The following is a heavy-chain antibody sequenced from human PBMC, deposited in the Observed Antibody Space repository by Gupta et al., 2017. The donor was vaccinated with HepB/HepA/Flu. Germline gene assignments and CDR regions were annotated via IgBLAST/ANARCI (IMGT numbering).Heavy chain of an antibody. J-gene: IGHJ4*02. Sequence: EVQLVQSGAEVKKPGESLKISCKGSGYPFSNHWIAWVRQKPGEGLEWMGIIFPADSDTRYTPSFQGHVTISVDQSISTTYRQWNSLKASDNAMYYCARHVLGWGADFWGQGTLVTVSS. CDR3: ARHVLGWGADF. V-gene: IGHV5-51*01. CDR2: IFPADSDT. D-gene: IGHD6-19*01. CDR1: GYPFSNHW.